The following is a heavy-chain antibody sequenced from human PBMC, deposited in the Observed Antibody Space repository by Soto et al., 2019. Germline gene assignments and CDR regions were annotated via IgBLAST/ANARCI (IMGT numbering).Heavy chain of an antibody. J-gene: IGHJ4*02. CDR1: GXTFSSYA. D-gene: IGHD3-22*01. CDR2: ISGSGGST. V-gene: IGHV3-23*01. Sequence: LRLSSAASGXTFSSYAMSWVRQAPGKGLEWVSAISGSGGSTYYADSVKGRFTISRDNSKNTLYLQMNSLRAEDTAVYYCAKDGYYYDSSGYEIDYWGQGTRVTVSS. CDR3: AKDGYYYDSSGYEIDY.